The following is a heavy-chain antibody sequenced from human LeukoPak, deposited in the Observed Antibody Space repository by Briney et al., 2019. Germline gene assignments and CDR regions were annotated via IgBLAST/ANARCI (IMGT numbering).Heavy chain of an antibody. J-gene: IGHJ6*02. Sequence: PGRSLRLSCAASGFTFSSYGMHWVRQAPGKGLEGVAVIPYDGSDKYYADSVKGRFTISRDNSKNTLYLQMDSLRDDDTAVYYCAKGGGSGSYYHGMDLWGQGTMVTVSS. CDR2: IPYDGSDK. CDR3: AKGGGSGSYYHGMDL. CDR1: GFTFSSYG. D-gene: IGHD1-26*01. V-gene: IGHV3-30*18.